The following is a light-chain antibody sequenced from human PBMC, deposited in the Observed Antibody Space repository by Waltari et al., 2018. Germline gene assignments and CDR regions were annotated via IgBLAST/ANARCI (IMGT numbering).Light chain of an antibody. J-gene: IGLJ3*02. CDR2: NVS. CDR1: SGEFGPSHY. V-gene: IGLV2-11*02. Sequence: QPALTQPRSVSASPGQPVPTPFSGTSGEFGPSHYVAWYHQHPGKAPKVMIFNVSKRPSGVPDRFSGSKSGNTASLSISGLQAEDEADYYCWSFTGSYWMFGGGTRLTVL. CDR3: WSFTGSYWM.